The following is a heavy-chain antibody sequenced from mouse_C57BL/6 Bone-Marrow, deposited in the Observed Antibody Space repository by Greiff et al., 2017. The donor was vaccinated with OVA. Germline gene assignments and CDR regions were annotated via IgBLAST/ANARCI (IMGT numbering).Heavy chain of an antibody. J-gene: IGHJ1*03. Sequence: DVQLVESGGGLVQPGESLKLSCESNEYEFPSHDMPWVRKTPEKRLELVASINSDGGSTYSPDTMERRFIFSRDNTKKTLYLQMSSLRSEDTALYYCARHNDYDWYFDVWGTGTTVTVSS. CDR1: EYEFPSHD. D-gene: IGHD2-4*01. V-gene: IGHV5-2*01. CDR3: ARHNDYDWYFDV. CDR2: INSDGGST.